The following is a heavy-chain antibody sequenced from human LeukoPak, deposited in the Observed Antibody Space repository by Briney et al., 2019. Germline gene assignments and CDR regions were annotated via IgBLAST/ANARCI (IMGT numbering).Heavy chain of an antibody. V-gene: IGHV3-74*01. CDR2: SNSDESLT. Sequence: PGGSLRLSCAASGFTFSNYWMHWVRQSPGKGLEWVSRSNSDESLTYYADSVKGRFTISRDNAKNTVYLQLNSPRAEDTAVYYWAASGPFHHWGQGTLVIVSS. J-gene: IGHJ1*01. CDR1: GFTFSNYW. D-gene: IGHD3-10*01. CDR3: AASGPFHH.